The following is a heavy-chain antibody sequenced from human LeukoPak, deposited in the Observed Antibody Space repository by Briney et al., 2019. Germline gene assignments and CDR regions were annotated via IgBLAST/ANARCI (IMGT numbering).Heavy chain of an antibody. V-gene: IGHV1-2*02. CDR2: INPNSGAT. D-gene: IGHD3-10*01. CDR3: ARVYGSGSFYSY. Sequence: GASVKVSCKAYGCTFTGNYMHWVRQAPGQGLEWMGWINPNSGATTYAQKFQGRVTMTRDTSISTAYMELSRLRSDDTAVYYCARVYGSGSFYSYWGQGTLVTVSS. CDR1: GCTFTGNY. J-gene: IGHJ4*02.